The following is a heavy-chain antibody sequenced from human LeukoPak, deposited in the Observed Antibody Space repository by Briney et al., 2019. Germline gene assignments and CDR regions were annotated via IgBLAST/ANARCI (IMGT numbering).Heavy chain of an antibody. V-gene: IGHV3-66*01. CDR3: ASDSYSPEYFQH. J-gene: IGHJ1*01. Sequence: GGSLRLSCAASGFSVSNNYMSWVRQAPGHGLEWASVIYSGGSTFYADSVKGRFTISRDNSKNTLYLQMNSLRAEETAVYYCASDSYSPEYFQHWGQGTLVTVSS. CDR1: GFSVSNNY. D-gene: IGHD2-15*01. CDR2: IYSGGST.